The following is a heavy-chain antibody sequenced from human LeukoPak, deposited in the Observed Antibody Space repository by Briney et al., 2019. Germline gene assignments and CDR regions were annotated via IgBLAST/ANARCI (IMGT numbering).Heavy chain of an antibody. D-gene: IGHD2-8*02. CDR3: ASLLVPGYFDY. J-gene: IGHJ4*02. CDR2: IYYSGNT. CDR1: GGSISSSNYY. Sequence: SSETLSLTCSVSGGSISSSNYYWGWIRQPPGKGLEWIGNIYYSGNTYYSPSLKSRLTISVDTSKNQFSLKLSSATAADTAVYYCASLLVPGYFDYWGRGTLVTVSS. V-gene: IGHV4-39*07.